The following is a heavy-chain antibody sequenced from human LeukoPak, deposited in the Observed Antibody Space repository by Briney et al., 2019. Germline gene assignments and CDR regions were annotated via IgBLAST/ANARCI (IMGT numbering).Heavy chain of an antibody. D-gene: IGHD3-22*01. J-gene: IGHJ4*02. CDR3: ARTSYDFSGYPIDY. CDR1: GLIVTSNY. CDR2: MYSGGTT. Sequence: GGSLRLSCAASGLIVTSNYMTWVRQAPGKGLEWVSVMYSGGTTYYADSVKGRFTTSRDKSKNTVYFQMNRLRVEDTAVYFCARTSYDFSGYPIDYWGQGALVTVSS. V-gene: IGHV3-53*01.